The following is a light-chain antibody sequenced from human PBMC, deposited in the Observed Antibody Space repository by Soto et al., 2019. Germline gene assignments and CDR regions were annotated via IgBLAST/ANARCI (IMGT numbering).Light chain of an antibody. Sequence: DIQITQSPSTLSASVGDRVTISCRASQSLGTWLAWYQQKPGKAPKVLIDDVSTSKSGVPSRLSGGASATEFTLSISSLQPDDFATYYCQQYKSYWTFGQGTKVDIK. V-gene: IGKV1-5*01. J-gene: IGKJ1*01. CDR3: QQYKSYWT. CDR2: DVS. CDR1: QSLGTW.